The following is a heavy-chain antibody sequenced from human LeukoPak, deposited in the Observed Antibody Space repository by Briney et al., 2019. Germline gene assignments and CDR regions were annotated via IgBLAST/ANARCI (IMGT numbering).Heavy chain of an antibody. CDR3: ARSLFIIVGANQGAFDI. J-gene: IGHJ3*02. CDR1: GYSFTSYW. D-gene: IGHD1-26*01. V-gene: IGHV5-51*01. Sequence: GESLKISCKGSGYSFTSYWIGWVRQMPGKGLEWMGIIYPGDSDTRYSPSFQGQVTISADKSISTAYLQWSSLKASDTAMYYCARSLFIIVGANQGAFDIWGQGTMVTVSS. CDR2: IYPGDSDT.